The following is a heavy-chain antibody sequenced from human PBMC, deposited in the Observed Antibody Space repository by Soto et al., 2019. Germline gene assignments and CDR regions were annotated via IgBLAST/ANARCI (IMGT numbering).Heavy chain of an antibody. D-gene: IGHD2-2*02. J-gene: IGHJ5*02. CDR1: GGSFSGYY. CDR3: ARGRPGWVVPAAIWRNWFDP. Sequence: QVQLQQWGAGLLKPSETLSLTCAVYGGSFSGYYWSWIRQPPGKGLEWIGEINHSGSTNYNPSLKSRVTISVDTSKNQFSLKLSSVTAAETAVYYCARGRPGWVVPAAIWRNWFDPWGQGTLVTVSS. CDR2: INHSGST. V-gene: IGHV4-34*01.